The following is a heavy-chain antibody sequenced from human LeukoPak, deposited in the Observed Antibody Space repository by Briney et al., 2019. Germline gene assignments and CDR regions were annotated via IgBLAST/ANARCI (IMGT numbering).Heavy chain of an antibody. V-gene: IGHV4-34*01. D-gene: IGHD5-18*01. J-gene: IGHJ4*02. CDR3: ARGKYNRGYSYGNFDY. CDR1: GGSFSGYY. Sequence: SETLSLTCAVYGGSFSGYYWSWIRQPPGTGLEWIREINHSGSTNYNPSLKSRVTISVDTSKNQFSLKLSSVTAADTAVYYCARGKYNRGYSYGNFDYWGQGTLVTVSS. CDR2: INHSGST.